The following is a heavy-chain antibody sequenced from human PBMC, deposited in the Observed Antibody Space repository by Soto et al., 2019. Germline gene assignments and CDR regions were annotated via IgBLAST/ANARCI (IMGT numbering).Heavy chain of an antibody. CDR2: IWYDGSNK. CDR1: GFTFSSYG. V-gene: IGHV3-33*01. D-gene: IGHD1-1*01. Sequence: QVQLVESGGGVVQPGRSLRLSCAASGFTFSSYGMHWVRQAPGKGLEWVAVIWYDGSNKYYADSVKGRFTISRDSSKNTLYLQMNSLRAEDTAVYYCARGRRQNYYYYYGMDVWGQGTTVTVSS. CDR3: ARGRRQNYYYYYGMDV. J-gene: IGHJ6*02.